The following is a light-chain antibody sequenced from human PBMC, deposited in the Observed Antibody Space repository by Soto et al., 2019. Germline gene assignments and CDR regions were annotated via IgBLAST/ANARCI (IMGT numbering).Light chain of an antibody. Sequence: DIQMTQSPSTLSPSVRDRVTITCRASQSVNRWWAWYQRTPGTAPKLLIYETSSLESGAPSRLGGSGSGTVFTLTIRSLKPDDFATAYCQQYSSYWTFGQGTQVEIK. CDR3: QQYSSYWT. CDR1: QSVNRW. V-gene: IGKV1-5*03. CDR2: ETS. J-gene: IGKJ1*01.